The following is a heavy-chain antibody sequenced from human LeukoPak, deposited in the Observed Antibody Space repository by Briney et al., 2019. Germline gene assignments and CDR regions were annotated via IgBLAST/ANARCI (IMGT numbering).Heavy chain of an antibody. V-gene: IGHV3-20*04. CDR2: INKNGGGT. CDR1: GFTFTDDG. D-gene: IGHD3-3*01. Sequence: PGGSLRLSCTVSGFTFTDDGMSWVRQVSGKGLEWVSGINKNGGGTGYADSVKGRFTISRDSAKNSLYLQMNSLTSEDTALYYCARGGSAYSEVLDFDSWGQGTLVTVSS. J-gene: IGHJ4*02. CDR3: ARGGSAYSEVLDFDS.